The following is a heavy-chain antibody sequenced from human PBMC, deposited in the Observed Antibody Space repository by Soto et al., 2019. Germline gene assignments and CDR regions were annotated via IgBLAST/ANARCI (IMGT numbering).Heavy chain of an antibody. D-gene: IGHD6-25*01. J-gene: IGHJ4*02. CDR1: GFTVSSKY. V-gene: IGHV3-66*01. Sequence: EVQLVESGGGLVQPGESLRLSCAASGFTVSSKYMTWVRQAPGKGLEWVSILYSGGTTFYADSAKGRFTISRDNSKNTVYLQMNSPRGEDTAVYYCATSTGFPGFDYWGQGSLVIASS. CDR2: LYSGGTT. CDR3: ATSTGFPGFDY.